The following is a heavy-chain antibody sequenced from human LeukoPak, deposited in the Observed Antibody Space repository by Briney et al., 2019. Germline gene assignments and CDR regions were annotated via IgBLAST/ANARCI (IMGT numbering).Heavy chain of an antibody. CDR3: ARDTSGYYSFDY. D-gene: IGHD3-22*01. CDR1: GGSISTSSYY. J-gene: IGHJ4*02. V-gene: IGHV4-39*01. Sequence: SETLSLTCTVSGGSISTSSYYWGWIRQPLGKGLEWLGSIYYGGSTYYNPSFKSRVTISVDTSKNQFSLKLTSVTAADTAIYYCARDTSGYYSFDYWGQGTLLTVSS. CDR2: IYYGGST.